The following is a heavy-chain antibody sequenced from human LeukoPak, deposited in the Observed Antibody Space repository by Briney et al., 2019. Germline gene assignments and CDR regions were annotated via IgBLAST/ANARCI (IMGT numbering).Heavy chain of an antibody. Sequence: PGGSLRLSCAASGFTFSRYSMNWVRQAPGKGLEWVSYINGKSNTIYYADSVKGRFTISRGNAKNSLYLQMNSLRAEDTAVYYCARVDIPLFDYWGQGTLVTVSS. J-gene: IGHJ4*02. V-gene: IGHV3-48*01. CDR3: ARVDIPLFDY. CDR1: GFTFSRYS. CDR2: INGKSNTI. D-gene: IGHD3-9*01.